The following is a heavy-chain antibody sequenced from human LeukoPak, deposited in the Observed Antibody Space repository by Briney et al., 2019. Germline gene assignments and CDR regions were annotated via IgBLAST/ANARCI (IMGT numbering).Heavy chain of an antibody. Sequence: GGSLRLSCAASAFTFSDYYMSWIRQAPGKGLEWVSYISSSGVTIYYADSVKGRFTISRDSAQNSLYLQMNSLRAEDTAMYYCAREVGYSYGLSPIDYWGQGTLVIVSS. J-gene: IGHJ4*02. CDR3: AREVGYSYGLSPIDY. CDR1: AFTFSDYY. D-gene: IGHD5-18*01. CDR2: ISSSGVTI. V-gene: IGHV3-11*04.